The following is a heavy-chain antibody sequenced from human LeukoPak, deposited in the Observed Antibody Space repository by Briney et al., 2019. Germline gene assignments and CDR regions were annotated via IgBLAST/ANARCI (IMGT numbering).Heavy chain of an antibody. CDR2: INPNSGGT. CDR3: ARVSVSGQWLVPYAFDI. CDR1: GYTFTGYY. V-gene: IGHV1-2*02. D-gene: IGHD6-19*01. Sequence: ASVRVSCKASGYTFTGYYMHWVRQAPGQGLEWMGWINPNSGGTNYAQKFQGRVTMTRDTSISTAYMELSRLRSDDTAVYYCARVSVSGQWLVPYAFDIWGQGTMVTVSS. J-gene: IGHJ3*02.